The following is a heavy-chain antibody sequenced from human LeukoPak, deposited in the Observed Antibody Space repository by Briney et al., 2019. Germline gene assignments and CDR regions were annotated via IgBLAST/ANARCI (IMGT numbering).Heavy chain of an antibody. J-gene: IGHJ4*02. V-gene: IGHV4-39*01. CDR2: TYYSSSI. Sequence: SETVSLTCSVSGASVSSSTYYWGWIRQPPGEGLEWIGYTYYSSSIYYNPSLKSRVTISVDTSKNQFSLMLNSVTAADTAVYYCATPGRIAVAGQFDYWGQGTLVAVSS. D-gene: IGHD6-19*01. CDR1: GASVSSSTYY. CDR3: ATPGRIAVAGQFDY.